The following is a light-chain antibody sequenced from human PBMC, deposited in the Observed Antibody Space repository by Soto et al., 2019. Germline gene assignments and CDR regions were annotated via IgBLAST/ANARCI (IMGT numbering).Light chain of an antibody. CDR2: GAS. CDR1: QSVSNN. V-gene: IGKV3-15*01. J-gene: IGKJ3*01. Sequence: EIVLTQSPATLSVFLGEKATLSCGASQSVSNNLDWYHQKPGQDPRPLIYGASTRATGVPARFSGSGSGTEFTLTISSLQSQDSAIHYCQQYPSWPFTFGPRTKVAIE. CDR3: QQYPSWPFT.